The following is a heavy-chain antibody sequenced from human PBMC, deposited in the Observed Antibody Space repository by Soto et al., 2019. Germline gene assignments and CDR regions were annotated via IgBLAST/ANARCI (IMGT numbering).Heavy chain of an antibody. CDR3: ARGSGIVALPGELEDVNYDF. D-gene: IGHD1-1*01. CDR2: ISESGST. Sequence: QVQLQQWGAGLVKPSETLSLSCAVYGQSFSSHSWAWIRQPPGKGLEWIGEISESGSTYYNPSLKSRVTISTDTSNNQFSLKLSSVTAAETAAYFCARGSGIVALPGELEDVNYDFWGQGTLVNVSS. V-gene: IGHV4-34*01. CDR1: GQSFSSHS. J-gene: IGHJ4*02.